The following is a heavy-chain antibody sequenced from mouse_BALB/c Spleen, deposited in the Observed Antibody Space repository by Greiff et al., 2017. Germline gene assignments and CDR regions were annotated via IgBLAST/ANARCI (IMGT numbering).Heavy chain of an antibody. V-gene: IGHV1-69*01. Sequence: QVQLQQPGAELVMPGASVKMSCKASGYTFTDYWMHWVKQRPGQGLEWIGAIDTSDSYTSYNQKFKGKATLTVDESSSTAYMQLSSLTSEDSAVYYCARYYYGSSYPYYCDYGGKGTTHTVST. CDR3: ARYYYGSSYPYYCDY. CDR2: IDTSDSYT. CDR1: GYTFTDYW. D-gene: IGHD1-1*01. J-gene: IGHJ2*01.